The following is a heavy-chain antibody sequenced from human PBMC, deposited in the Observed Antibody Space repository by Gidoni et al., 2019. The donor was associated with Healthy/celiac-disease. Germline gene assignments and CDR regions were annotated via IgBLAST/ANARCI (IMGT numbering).Heavy chain of an antibody. CDR2: IYYSGST. CDR3: ARHSIGYSSSWYAY. J-gene: IGHJ4*02. CDR1: GGSISSYY. Sequence: QVQLQESGPGLVKPSETLSLTCTVSGGSISSYYWSWIRQPPGKGLEWIGYIYYSGSTNYNPSLKSRVTISVDTSKNQFSLKLSSVTAADTAVYYCARHSIGYSSSWYAYWGQGTLVTVSS. D-gene: IGHD6-13*01. V-gene: IGHV4-59*08.